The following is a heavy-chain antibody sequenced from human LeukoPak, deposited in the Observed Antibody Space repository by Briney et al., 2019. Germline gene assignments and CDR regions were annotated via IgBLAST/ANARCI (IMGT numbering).Heavy chain of an antibody. D-gene: IGHD2-15*01. J-gene: IGHJ4*02. V-gene: IGHV1-8*01. CDR2: MNPNTGNT. CDR3: ARTYCTGGSCYGFDD. Sequence: ASVKVSCKASGHTFTSNDINWVRRATGQGLEWMGWMNPNTGNTGYAQKFQGRVSITRNTAISTAYMELSSLTSEDTAVYYCARTYCTGGSCYGFDDWGQGTLVTVSA. CDR1: GHTFTSND.